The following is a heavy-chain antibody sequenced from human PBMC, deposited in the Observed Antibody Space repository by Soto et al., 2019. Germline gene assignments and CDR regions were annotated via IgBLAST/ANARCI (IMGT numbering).Heavy chain of an antibody. CDR1: GGTISNRSSY. V-gene: IGHV4-61*05. J-gene: IGHJ6*03. CDR3: ARRGYYYYYMDV. CDR2: IYYSGNT. Sequence: SETLSLTCTVSGGTISNRSSYWSWIRQPPGKGLEWIGYIYYSGNTNYNPSLKSRVTISVDTSKNQFSLKLSSVTAADTAVYYCARRGYYYYYMDVWGKGTTVTVSS.